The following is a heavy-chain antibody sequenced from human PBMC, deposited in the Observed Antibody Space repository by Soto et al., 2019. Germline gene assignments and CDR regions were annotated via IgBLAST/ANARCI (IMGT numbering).Heavy chain of an antibody. J-gene: IGHJ4*02. CDR2: IYSGGST. D-gene: IGHD6-13*01. V-gene: IGHV3-66*01. Sequence: GSLRLSCAASGFTVSSNYMSWVRQAPGKGLEWVSVIYSGGSTYYADSVKGRFTISRDNSKNTLYLQMNSLRAEDTAVYYCARTYSSSWNDYWGQRTLVTVSS. CDR1: GFTVSSNY. CDR3: ARTYSSSWNDY.